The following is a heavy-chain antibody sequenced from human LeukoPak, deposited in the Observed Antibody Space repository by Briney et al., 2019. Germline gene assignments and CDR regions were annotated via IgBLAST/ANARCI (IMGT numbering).Heavy chain of an antibody. CDR1: GFTFSSYS. CDR3: ARSHETYYDFWSGSDYYGMEV. D-gene: IGHD3-3*01. V-gene: IGHV3-21*01. CDR2: ISSSSSYI. Sequence: GGSLRLSCAASGFTFSSYSMNWVRQAPGKGLEWVSSISSSSSYIYYADSVKGRFTISRDNAKNSLYLQMNSLRAEDTAVYYCARSHETYYDFWSGSDYYGMEVWGKGTTVTVSS. J-gene: IGHJ6*04.